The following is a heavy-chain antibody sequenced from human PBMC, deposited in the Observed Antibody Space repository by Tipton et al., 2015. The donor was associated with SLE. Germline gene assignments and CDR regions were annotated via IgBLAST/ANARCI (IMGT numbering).Heavy chain of an antibody. CDR1: GGSISSSSYY. D-gene: IGHD6-13*01. Sequence: TLSLTCTVSGGSISSSSYYWGWIRQPPGKGLEWIGNIYYGGSTDYNPSLKSRVTISVDTSKNQFSLKLNSVTAADTAVYYCARPSTSWSYDAFDIWGQGTMVTVSS. V-gene: IGHV4-39*01. CDR3: ARPSTSWSYDAFDI. J-gene: IGHJ3*02. CDR2: IYYGGST.